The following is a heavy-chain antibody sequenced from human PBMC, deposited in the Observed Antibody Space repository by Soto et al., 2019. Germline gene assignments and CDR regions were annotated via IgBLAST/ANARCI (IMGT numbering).Heavy chain of an antibody. CDR3: SRGQWAPLHF. CDR1: GYTFTSYG. Sequence: QVQLVQSGAAVKKPGASVKVSCKASGYTFTSYGISWVRQSPGQGLEWMGWISAYRGNTNYAQKMQGRVTTTTDPSASTASMQPRSLRSDATAVYYWSRGQWAPLHFWGQGTLVTVSS. D-gene: IGHD1-26*01. V-gene: IGHV1-18*01. J-gene: IGHJ4*02. CDR2: ISAYRGNT.